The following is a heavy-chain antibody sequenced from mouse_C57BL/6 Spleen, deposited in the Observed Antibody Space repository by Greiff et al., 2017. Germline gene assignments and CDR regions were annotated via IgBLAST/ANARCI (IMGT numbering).Heavy chain of an antibody. CDR3: ARGGVYAMDY. CDR2: IDPNSGGT. Sequence: QVQLQQPGAELVKPGASVKLSCKASGYTFTSYWMHWVKQRPGRGLEWIGRIDPNSGGTKYNETFKSKATLTVAKPSSTAYMQLTRLTSEDSEVKYCARGGVYAMDYWGQGTSVTVSS. J-gene: IGHJ4*01. CDR1: GYTFTSYW. V-gene: IGHV1-72*01.